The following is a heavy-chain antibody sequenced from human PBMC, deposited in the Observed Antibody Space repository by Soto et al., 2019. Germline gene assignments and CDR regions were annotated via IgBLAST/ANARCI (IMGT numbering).Heavy chain of an antibody. J-gene: IGHJ5*02. CDR1: GGSFSGYY. Sequence: QVQLQQWGAGLLKPSETLSLTCAVYGGSFSGYYWSWIRQPPGKGLEWIGEINHSGSTNYNLSLKSRVTIAVDATKNQFSLKLSSVTAADTAVYYCAGGKAAVTEQAAGWFDPWGQGTLVTVSS. CDR3: AGGKAAVTEQAAGWFDP. D-gene: IGHD4-4*01. CDR2: INHSGST. V-gene: IGHV4-34*01.